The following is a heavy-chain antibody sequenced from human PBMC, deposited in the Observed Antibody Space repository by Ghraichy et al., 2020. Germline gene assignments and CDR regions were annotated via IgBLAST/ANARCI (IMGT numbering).Heavy chain of an antibody. CDR1: GGSISSYY. Sequence: SETLSLTCTVSGGSISSYYWSWIRQPPGKGLEWIGYIYYSGSTNYNPSLKSRVTISVDTSKNQFSLKLSSVTAADTAVYYCATTTVFYCGGDCYAFDIWGQGTMVTVSS. CDR3: ATTTVFYCGGDCYAFDI. J-gene: IGHJ3*02. D-gene: IGHD2-21*02. V-gene: IGHV4-59*08. CDR2: IYYSGST.